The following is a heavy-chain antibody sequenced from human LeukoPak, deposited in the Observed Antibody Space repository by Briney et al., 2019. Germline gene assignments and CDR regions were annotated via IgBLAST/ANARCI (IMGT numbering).Heavy chain of an antibody. V-gene: IGHV4-59*08. CDR2: IYYSGST. CDR3: ARRLSSSSGWAFDI. CDR1: GGSISSYY. Sequence: SETLSLTCTVSGGSISSYYWSWIRQPPGKGLEWIGYIYYSGSTNYNPSLKSRVTISVDTSKNQFSLKLSSVTAADTAVYYCARRLSSSSGWAFDIWGQGTMVTVSS. D-gene: IGHD6-6*01. J-gene: IGHJ3*02.